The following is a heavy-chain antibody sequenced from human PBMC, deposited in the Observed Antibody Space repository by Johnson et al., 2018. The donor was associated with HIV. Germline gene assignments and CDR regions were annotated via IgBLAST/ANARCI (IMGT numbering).Heavy chain of an antibody. J-gene: IGHJ3*02. V-gene: IGHV3-NL1*01. CDR3: ARGFSSGYNDAFDI. CDR1: GFSFSSYY. Sequence: QVQLVESGGGVVQPGKSLRLTCATSGFSFSSYYMHWVRQAPGKELEWVAVIYSGGSTHYADSVKGRFTISRDNAKNSLYLQINSLRAEDTALYYCARGFSSGYNDAFDIWGQGTMLTVSS. CDR2: IYSGGST. D-gene: IGHD3-22*01.